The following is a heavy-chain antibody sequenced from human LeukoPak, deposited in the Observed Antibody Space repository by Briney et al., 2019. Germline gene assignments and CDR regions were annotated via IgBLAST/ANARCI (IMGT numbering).Heavy chain of an antibody. CDR2: INHSGST. J-gene: IGHJ5*02. CDR1: GGSFSGYY. Sequence: SETLSLTCAVYGGSFSGYYWSWIRQPPGKGLEWIGEINHSGSTNYNPSLKSRVTIPVDTSKNQFSLKLSSVTAADTAVYYCARVPQRFDPWGQGTLVTVSS. D-gene: IGHD6-13*01. CDR3: ARVPQRFDP. V-gene: IGHV4-34*01.